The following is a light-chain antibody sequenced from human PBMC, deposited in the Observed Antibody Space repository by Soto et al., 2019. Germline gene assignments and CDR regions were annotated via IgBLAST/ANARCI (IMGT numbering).Light chain of an antibody. CDR3: TSYTTNNSLEVL. CDR2: EVS. J-gene: IGLJ2*01. Sequence: QYALTQPASVAGSPGQSITISCTGTNSDVSAYNYFSWCQHHPGKAPKLMIYEVSYRPSGVSDRFSGSKSGNTASLTISGLQADDEADYYCTSYTTNNSLEVLFGGGTKLAVL. V-gene: IGLV2-14*01. CDR1: NSDVSAYNY.